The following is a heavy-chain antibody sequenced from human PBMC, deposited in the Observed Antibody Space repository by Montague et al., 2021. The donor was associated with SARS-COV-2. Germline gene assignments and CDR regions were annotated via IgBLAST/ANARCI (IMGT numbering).Heavy chain of an antibody. D-gene: IGHD4-17*01. V-gene: IGHV4-34*01. J-gene: IGHJ4*02. CDR3: AGVNYGEVDY. CDR2: INHSGRT. Sequence: SETLSLTCAVSGVSFSDHFWCWIRQPPGKGLEWIGEINHSGRTTYSPSLRFRVSMSIDTSKNQFSLHLRSLTAADAAVYYCAGVNYGEVDYWGPGTLVTVSS. CDR1: GVSFSDHF.